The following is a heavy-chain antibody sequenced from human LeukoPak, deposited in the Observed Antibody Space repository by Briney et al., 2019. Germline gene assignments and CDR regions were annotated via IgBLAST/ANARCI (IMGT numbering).Heavy chain of an antibody. V-gene: IGHV3-23*01. CDR2: ISGSGGST. Sequence: GETLRLSCAASGFTFSSYAMSWVRQAPGKGLEWVSAISGSGGSTYYADSVKGRFTISRDNSKNTLYLQMNSLRAEDTAVYYCAKSPYHSYGYLFWFDPWGQGTLVTVSS. CDR3: AKSPYHSYGYLFWFDP. D-gene: IGHD5-18*01. J-gene: IGHJ5*02. CDR1: GFTFSSYA.